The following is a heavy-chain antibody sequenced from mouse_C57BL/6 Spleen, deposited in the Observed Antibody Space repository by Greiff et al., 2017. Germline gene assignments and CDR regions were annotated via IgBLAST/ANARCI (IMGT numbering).Heavy chain of an antibody. CDR2: IDPSDGST. J-gene: IGHJ4*01. V-gene: IGHV1-50*01. CDR1: GYTFTSYW. Sequence: QVQLQQPGAELVKPGASVKLSCKASGYTFTSYWMQWVKQRPGQGLEWIGEIDPSDGSTNYNQKFKGKATLTVDTSSSTAYMQLSSLTSEDSAVYYCARKGDYGSPYAMDYWGQGTSVTVSS. D-gene: IGHD1-1*01. CDR3: ARKGDYGSPYAMDY.